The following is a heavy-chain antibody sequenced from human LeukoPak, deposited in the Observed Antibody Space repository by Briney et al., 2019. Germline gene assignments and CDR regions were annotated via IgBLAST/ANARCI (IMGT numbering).Heavy chain of an antibody. CDR3: AREGQWVDY. D-gene: IGHD6-19*01. Sequence: SETLSLTCAVSGGSISSGHSSWNWFRQPPGKGLEWIGYIYHSGSTYYNPSLKSRVTISVDTSKNQFSLKLSSVTAADTAVYYCAREGQWVDYWGQGILVTVSS. J-gene: IGHJ4*02. V-gene: IGHV4-30-2*05. CDR2: IYHSGST. CDR1: GGSISSGHSS.